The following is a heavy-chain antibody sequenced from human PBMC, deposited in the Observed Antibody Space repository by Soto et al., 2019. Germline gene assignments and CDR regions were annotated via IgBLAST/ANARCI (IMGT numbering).Heavy chain of an antibody. D-gene: IGHD2-2*01. CDR1: GGTFSSYA. V-gene: IGHV1-69*06. CDR3: ARASGGVVPAAMLDYYYYGMDV. Sequence: SVKVSCKASGGTFSSYAVSWVRQAPGQGLEWMGGIIPIFGTANYAQKFQGRVTITADKSTSTAYMELSSLRSEDTAVYYCARASGGVVPAAMLDYYYYGMDVWGQGTTVTVSS. J-gene: IGHJ6*02. CDR2: IIPIFGTA.